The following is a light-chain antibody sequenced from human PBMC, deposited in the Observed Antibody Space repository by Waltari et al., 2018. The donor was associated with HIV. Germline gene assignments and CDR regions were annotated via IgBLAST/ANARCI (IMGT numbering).Light chain of an antibody. J-gene: IGLJ3*02. Sequence: QAVVTQEPSLTVSPGGTVPPPFPPTPGPVPFVPYPYWLHQKPGQAPRTLIVDTNVTYSWTPARFSGSLRGAKAALTLSDVQPEDEADYYCFLSYSGVWVFGGGTKLNVL. CDR1: PGPVPFVPY. CDR2: DTN. V-gene: IGLV7-46*01. CDR3: FLSYSGVWV.